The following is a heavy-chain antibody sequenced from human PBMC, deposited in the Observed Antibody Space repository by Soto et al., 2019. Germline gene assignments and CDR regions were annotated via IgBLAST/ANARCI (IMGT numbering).Heavy chain of an antibody. J-gene: IGHJ3*02. CDR3: ARHLTTFSGNHEHDSFDI. CDR1: GGSISRSSYY. CDR2: IYYSGST. V-gene: IGHV4-39*01. D-gene: IGHD3-10*01. Sequence: SETLSLTCTVSGGSISRSSYYWGWIRQPPGKGLEWIGSIYYSGSTDYNPSLKSRVTISVDTSKNQFSLKLSSVTATDTAVYYCARHLTTFSGNHEHDSFDIWGQGTMVTVSS.